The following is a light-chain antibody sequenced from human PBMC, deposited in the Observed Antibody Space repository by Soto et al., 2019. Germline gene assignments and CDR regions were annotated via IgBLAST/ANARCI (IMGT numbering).Light chain of an antibody. CDR1: QSIFSPY. Sequence: IVLTQSPATLSLSPGEGATLSCRASQSIFSPYLAWYQQIPGQAPLLLIYSTSTRATGVPDRFSGSGSGTDFTLTIRRLEPGDFAVYYCQHFGNSPYTFGQGTKLEIK. J-gene: IGKJ2*01. CDR3: QHFGNSPYT. V-gene: IGKV3-20*01. CDR2: STS.